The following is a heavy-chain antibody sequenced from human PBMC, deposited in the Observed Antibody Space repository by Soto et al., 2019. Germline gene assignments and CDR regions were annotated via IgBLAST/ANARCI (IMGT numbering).Heavy chain of an antibody. CDR2: IRQSGDSM. CDR1: GFTFKDYY. CDR3: ARQAGYYAFATGFVFDA. J-gene: IGHJ4*02. D-gene: IGHD3-3*01. V-gene: IGHV3-11*01. Sequence: QVHLVESGGGLVKPGGSLTISCAASGFTFKDYYMTWIRQAPGKGLEWVSYIRQSGDSMYYADSVKGRFTVSRDNAKNLSYLQMNGLRSDDTAVYYCARQAGYYAFATGFVFDAWGQGTQVTVSS.